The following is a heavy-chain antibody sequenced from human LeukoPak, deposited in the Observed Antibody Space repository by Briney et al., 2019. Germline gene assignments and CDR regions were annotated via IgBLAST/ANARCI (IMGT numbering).Heavy chain of an antibody. Sequence: KPGGSLRLSCAASGFTFSDYYMSWIRQAPGKGLEWVSYISSSSSYTNYADSVKGRFTISRDSSKNTVYLQMNSLRAEDTAVYYCARARSGSYNDAVDYWGQGTLVTVSS. CDR3: ARARSGSYNDAVDY. J-gene: IGHJ4*02. CDR1: GFTFSDYY. CDR2: ISSSSSYT. D-gene: IGHD1-26*01. V-gene: IGHV3-11*06.